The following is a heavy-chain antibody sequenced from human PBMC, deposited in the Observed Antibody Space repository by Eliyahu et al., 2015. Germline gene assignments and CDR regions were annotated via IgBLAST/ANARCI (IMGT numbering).Heavy chain of an antibody. CDR2: ISWNSGTI. V-gene: IGHV3-9*01. CDR3: AKPLGLLFDAFDI. CDR1: GFNFDDYA. Sequence: EVQLVESGGDLVQPGRSLXLSCAASGFNFDDYAMHXGRXAPGKGLEWVSGISWNSGTIGYADSVKGRFTVSRDNAKNSLYLQMNSLRPEDTAFYYCAKPLGLLFDAFDIWGRGTMVTVSS. J-gene: IGHJ3*02.